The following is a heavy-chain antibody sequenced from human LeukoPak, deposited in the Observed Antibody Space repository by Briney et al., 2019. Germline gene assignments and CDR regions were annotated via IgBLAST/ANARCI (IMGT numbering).Heavy chain of an antibody. Sequence: AETLSLTCAVYVGSFSGYYWSWIRQPPGKGLECIGYIYYSGSTNYNPSLKSRGTISVDTSNNQFSLKLRSVTAADTAVYYCARHSGLAAAHINFDYWGQGTLVTVSS. CDR2: IYYSGST. CDR3: ARHSGLAAAHINFDY. J-gene: IGHJ4*02. V-gene: IGHV4-59*08. D-gene: IGHD6-13*01. CDR1: VGSFSGYY.